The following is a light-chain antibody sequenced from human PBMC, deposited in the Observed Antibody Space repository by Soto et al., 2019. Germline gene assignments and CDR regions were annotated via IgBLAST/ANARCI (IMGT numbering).Light chain of an antibody. V-gene: IGLV2-11*01. CDR3: CSYAGRYTYV. Sequence: QSVLTQPRSVSGSPGQSVTFSCTGTSSDVGGYNYVSWYQQHPGKAPKLMIYDVSKRPSGVPDRFSGSKSGKTASLTISGLQAEDEADYYCCSYAGRYTYVFGTGTKVTVL. CDR1: SSDVGGYNY. CDR2: DVS. J-gene: IGLJ1*01.